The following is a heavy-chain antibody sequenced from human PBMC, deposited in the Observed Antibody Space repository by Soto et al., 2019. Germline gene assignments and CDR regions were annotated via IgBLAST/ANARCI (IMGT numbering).Heavy chain of an antibody. CDR1: GFTFSSYW. D-gene: IGHD1-26*01. Sequence: GGSLRLSCAASGFTFSSYWMSWVRQAPGKGLEWVANIKQDGSEKYYVDSVKGRFTISRDNAKNSLYLQMNSLRAEDTAVYYCARGQGRSNYYGMDVWGQGTTVTVSS. CDR2: IKQDGSEK. CDR3: ARGQGRSNYYGMDV. V-gene: IGHV3-7*03. J-gene: IGHJ6*02.